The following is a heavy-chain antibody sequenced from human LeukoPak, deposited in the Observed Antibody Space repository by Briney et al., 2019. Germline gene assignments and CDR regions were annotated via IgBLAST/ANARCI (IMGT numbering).Heavy chain of an antibody. CDR3: AKRKGGLRDPDY. J-gene: IGHJ4*02. CDR1: GFTFSSYN. V-gene: IGHV3-23*01. Sequence: GGSLRLSCAASGFTFSSYNMNWVRQAPGKGLEWVSAISGRGDRTYYADSVKGRFTISRDNSKNTLYLQMNSLRAEDTAVYYCAKRKGGLRDPDYWGQGTLVTVSS. D-gene: IGHD3-16*01. CDR2: ISGRGDRT.